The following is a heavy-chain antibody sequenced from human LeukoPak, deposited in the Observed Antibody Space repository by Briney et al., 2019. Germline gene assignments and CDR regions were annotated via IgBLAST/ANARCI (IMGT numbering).Heavy chain of an antibody. V-gene: IGHV4-59*12. Sequence: SDTLSLTCTVSGGSISSYYWSWIRQPPGKGLEWIGYIYYSGSTNYNPSPKSRVTILVNRSKNQFSLKLSSVTAADTAVYYCARVKAALYYFDYWGQGTLVTVSS. CDR3: ARVKAALYYFDY. D-gene: IGHD6-6*01. CDR1: GGSISSYY. J-gene: IGHJ4*02. CDR2: IYYSGST.